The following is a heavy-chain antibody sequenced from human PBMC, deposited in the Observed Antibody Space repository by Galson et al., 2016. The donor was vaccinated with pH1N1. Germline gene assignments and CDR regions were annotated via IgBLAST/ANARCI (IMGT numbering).Heavy chain of an antibody. J-gene: IGHJ5*01. V-gene: IGHV3-23*01. CDR1: GFTFSRYA. CDR3: AKIAYSSGSNCFDS. Sequence: SLRLSCAASGFTFSRYAMSWVRQAPGKGLEWVSGIGGTGGSTYYADSVKGRFTISRDNAKNTLYLQMHSLRAEDTAVYFCAKIAYSSGSNCFDSWGQGTLVTVSS. D-gene: IGHD6-19*01. CDR2: IGGTGGST.